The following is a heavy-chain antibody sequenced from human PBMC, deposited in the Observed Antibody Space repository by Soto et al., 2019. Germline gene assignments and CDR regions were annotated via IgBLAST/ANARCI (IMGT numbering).Heavy chain of an antibody. Sequence: QVQLVESGGGVVQPGGSLSLSCAASGFTLRSYGIHWVRRAPGKGLEWVAVIYYDGNRKYYADSVKGRFTISRDISKNTGYLQMDSLRGEYTAIYSCARDDDVSGHYSYFGYWGQGVLVTVSS. CDR1: GFTLRSYG. V-gene: IGHV3-33*01. CDR2: IYYDGNRK. J-gene: IGHJ4*02. D-gene: IGHD3-22*01. CDR3: ARDDDVSGHYSYFGY.